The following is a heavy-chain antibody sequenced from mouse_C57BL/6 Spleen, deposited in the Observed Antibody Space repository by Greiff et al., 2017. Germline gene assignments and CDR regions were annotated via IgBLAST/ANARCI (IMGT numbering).Heavy chain of an antibody. J-gene: IGHJ2*01. V-gene: IGHV7-3*01. CDR1: GFTFTDYY. CDR2: IRNKANGYTT. Sequence: EVMLVESGGGLVQPGGSLSLSCAASGFTFTDYYMSWVRQPPGKALEWLGFIRNKANGYTTEYSASVKGRFTISRDNSQSILYLQMNALRAEDSATYYCASISTGSFDYWGQGTTLTVSS. CDR3: ASISTGSFDY. D-gene: IGHD4-1*02.